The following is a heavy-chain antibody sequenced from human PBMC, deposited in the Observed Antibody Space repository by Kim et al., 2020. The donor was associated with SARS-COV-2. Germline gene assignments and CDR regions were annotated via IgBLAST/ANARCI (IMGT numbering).Heavy chain of an antibody. V-gene: IGHV3-73*01. CDR2: IRSKANSYAT. D-gene: IGHD3-3*01. CDR1: GFTFSGSA. CDR3: TSAPVYDFWSGYYGY. Sequence: GGSLRLSCAASGFTFSGSAMHWVRQASGKGLEWVGRIRSKANSYATAYAASVKGRFTISRDDSKNTAYLQMNSLKTEDTAVYYCTSAPVYDFWSGYYGYWGQGTLVTVSS. J-gene: IGHJ4*02.